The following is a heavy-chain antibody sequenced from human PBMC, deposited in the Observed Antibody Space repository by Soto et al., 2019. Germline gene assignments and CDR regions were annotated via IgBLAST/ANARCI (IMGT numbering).Heavy chain of an antibody. CDR2: IYWDDDK. V-gene: IGHV2-5*02. CDR1: GFSLSTSGVG. D-gene: IGHD4-17*01. J-gene: IGHJ5*02. Sequence: QITLKESGPTLVKPTQTLTLTCTFSGFSLSTSGVGVGWIRQPPGKALEWLALIYWDDDKRYSPSLKSRLTITKDTSKNQGVLTMNTMDPVDTATYYCAHSRVRDYDSYNWFDPWGQGTLVTVS. CDR3: AHSRVRDYDSYNWFDP.